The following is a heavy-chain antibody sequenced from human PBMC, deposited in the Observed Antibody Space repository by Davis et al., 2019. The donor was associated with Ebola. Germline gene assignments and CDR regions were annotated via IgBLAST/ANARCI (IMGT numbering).Heavy chain of an antibody. CDR1: GFTFSSYG. J-gene: IGHJ4*02. Sequence: PGGSLRLSCAASGFTFSSYGMHWVRQAPGKGLEWVANIKPDGSEKFYVDSVKGRFTISRDNAKNSLYLQMNSLRAEDTAVYYCTRGYGWTDYWGQGTLVTVSS. CDR3: TRGYGWTDY. CDR2: IKPDGSEK. D-gene: IGHD4-17*01. V-gene: IGHV3-7*03.